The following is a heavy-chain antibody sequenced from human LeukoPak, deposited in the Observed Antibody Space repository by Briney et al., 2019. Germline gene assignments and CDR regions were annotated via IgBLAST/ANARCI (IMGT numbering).Heavy chain of an antibody. D-gene: IGHD3-9*01. J-gene: IGHJ4*02. CDR2: IYYSGST. CDR1: GGSISSGSYY. Sequence: SETLSLTCTVSGGSISSGSYYWSWIRQPAGKGLEWIGSIYYSGSTHYNPSLKSRVTISVDTSKNQFSLKLSSVTAADTAVYYCARGKAQGRYFDWPDYWGQGTLVTVS. CDR3: ARGKAQGRYFDWPDY. V-gene: IGHV4-39*07.